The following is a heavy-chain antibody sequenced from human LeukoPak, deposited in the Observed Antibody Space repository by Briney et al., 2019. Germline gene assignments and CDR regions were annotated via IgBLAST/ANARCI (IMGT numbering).Heavy chain of an antibody. CDR2: TNHSGST. D-gene: IGHD4-17*01. Sequence: KPSETLSLTCAVYGGSFIGYYWSWIRQPPGKGLEWIGETNHSGSTNYNPSLKSRVTISVDTSKNQFSLKLSSVTAADTAVYYCARGPVTADAFDIWGQGTMVTVSS. V-gene: IGHV4-34*01. J-gene: IGHJ3*02. CDR1: GGSFIGYY. CDR3: ARGPVTADAFDI.